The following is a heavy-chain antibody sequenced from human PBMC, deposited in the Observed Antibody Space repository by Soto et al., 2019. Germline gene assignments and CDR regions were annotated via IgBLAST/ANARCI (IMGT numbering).Heavy chain of an antibody. J-gene: IGHJ6*02. D-gene: IGHD6-6*01. CDR2: INSDGSST. V-gene: IGHV3-74*01. CDR3: ARDGAARPIYGMDV. Sequence: GGSLRLSXAASGFTFSSYWMHWVRQAPGKGLVWVSRINSDGSSTSYADSVKGRFTISRDNAKNTLYLQMNSLRAEDTAVYYCARDGAARPIYGMDVWGQGTTVTVSS. CDR1: GFTFSSYW.